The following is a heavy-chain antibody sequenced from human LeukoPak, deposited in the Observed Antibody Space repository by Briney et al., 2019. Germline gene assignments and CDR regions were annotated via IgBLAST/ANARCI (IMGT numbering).Heavy chain of an antibody. D-gene: IGHD5-12*01. CDR1: GYTFTSYG. J-gene: IGHJ6*03. CDR3: ARVDPYSGYGIPGYYYYMDV. CDR2: ISAYNGNT. V-gene: IGHV1-18*01. Sequence: ASVKVSCKASGYTFTSYGISWVRQAPGQGLEWMGWISAYNGNTNYAQKLQGRVTMTTDTSTSTAYMELRSLRSDDTAVYYCARVDPYSGYGIPGYYYYMDVWGKGTTVTVSS.